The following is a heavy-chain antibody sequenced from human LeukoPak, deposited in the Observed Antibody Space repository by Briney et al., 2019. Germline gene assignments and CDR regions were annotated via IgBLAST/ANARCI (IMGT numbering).Heavy chain of an antibody. CDR1: GFTFSSYA. Sequence: GGSLRLSCAASGFTFSSYAMSWVRQAPGKGLGWVSAISGSGDSTYYADSVKGRFTISRDNSKNTLYLQMNSLRAEDTAVYYCAKSKGLRLGYYYYGMDVWGQGTTVTVSS. D-gene: IGHD5-12*01. CDR3: AKSKGLRLGYYYYGMDV. J-gene: IGHJ6*02. CDR2: ISGSGDST. V-gene: IGHV3-23*01.